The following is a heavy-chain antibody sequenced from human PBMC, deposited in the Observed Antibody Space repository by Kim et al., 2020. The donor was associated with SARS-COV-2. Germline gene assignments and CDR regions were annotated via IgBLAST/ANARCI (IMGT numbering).Heavy chain of an antibody. D-gene: IGHD4-17*01. J-gene: IGHJ4*02. V-gene: IGHV3-66*01. Sequence: TYYADSVKGRFTIYRNNSKNTLYLQMNSLRAEDTAVYYCARDGYGDYSDWGQGTLVTVSS. CDR2: T. CDR3: ARDGYGDYSD.